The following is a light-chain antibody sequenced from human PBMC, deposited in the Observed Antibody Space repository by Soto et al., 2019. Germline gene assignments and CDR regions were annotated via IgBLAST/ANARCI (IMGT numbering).Light chain of an antibody. Sequence: DIQMTQSPSTLSASVGDRVTITCRASQSISSWLAWYQQKPGKAPKLLIYDASSLESGIPSRFSGSGSGTEFTLTISSLQTDDLASYYCQQYDSYSWTFGQGTKVDIK. CDR3: QQYDSYSWT. CDR1: QSISSW. CDR2: DAS. V-gene: IGKV1-5*01. J-gene: IGKJ1*01.